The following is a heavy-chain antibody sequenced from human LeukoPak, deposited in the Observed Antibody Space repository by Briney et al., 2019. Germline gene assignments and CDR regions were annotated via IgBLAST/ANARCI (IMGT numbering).Heavy chain of an antibody. CDR1: GGSISSYY. V-gene: IGHV4-59*01. CDR3: ARGYSGYDWIDY. J-gene: IGHJ4*02. D-gene: IGHD5-12*01. CDR2: SYYSGST. Sequence: SETLSLTCTVSGGSISSYYWSWIRQPPGKGLEWIGYSYYSGSTNYNPSLKSRVTISVDTSKNQFSLKLSSVTAADTAVYYCARGYSGYDWIDYWGQGTLVTVSS.